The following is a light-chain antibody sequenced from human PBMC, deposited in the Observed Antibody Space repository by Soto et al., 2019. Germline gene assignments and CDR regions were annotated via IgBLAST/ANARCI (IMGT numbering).Light chain of an antibody. V-gene: IGKV3-15*01. CDR3: QQYNNWPVT. CDR2: GAS. Sequence: EIVMTQSPSTLSVSPGERATLSCRASQSVSSNLAWYQQKPGQAPSLLIYGASTRATGIPARFSGSGSGTEFTLTINSLQSEDFAVYYCQQYNNWPVTFGQGPKVDIK. CDR1: QSVSSN. J-gene: IGKJ1*01.